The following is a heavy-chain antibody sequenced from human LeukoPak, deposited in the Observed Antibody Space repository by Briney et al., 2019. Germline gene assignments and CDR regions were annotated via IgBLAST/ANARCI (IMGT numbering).Heavy chain of an antibody. D-gene: IGHD3-3*01. CDR2: INSDGSST. CDR3: AKDTTYYDFWSGYYYYYYYMDV. J-gene: IGHJ6*03. CDR1: GFTFSSYW. V-gene: IGHV3-74*01. Sequence: GGSLRLSCAASGFTFSSYWMHWVRQAPGKGLVWVSRINSDGSSTSYADSVKGRFTISRDNAKNTLYLQMNSLRAEDTAVYYCAKDTTYYDFWSGYYYYYYYMDVWGKGTTVTVSS.